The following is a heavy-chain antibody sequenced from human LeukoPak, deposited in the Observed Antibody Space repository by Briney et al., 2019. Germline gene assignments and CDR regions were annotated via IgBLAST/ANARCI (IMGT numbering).Heavy chain of an antibody. V-gene: IGHV4-59*01. CDR2: IYYSGST. Sequence: SETLSLTCTVSGGSLSSYYWSWIRQPPGKGLEWIGYIYYSGSTNYNPSLKSRITISVDTSKNQFSLKLSSVTAADTAVYHCARVTYYYDSSGYYYYFDYWGQGTLVTVSS. D-gene: IGHD3-22*01. CDR3: ARVTYYYDSSGYYYYFDY. CDR1: GGSLSSYY. J-gene: IGHJ4*02.